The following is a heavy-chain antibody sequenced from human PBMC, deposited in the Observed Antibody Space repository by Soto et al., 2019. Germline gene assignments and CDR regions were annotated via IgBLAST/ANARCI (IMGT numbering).Heavy chain of an antibody. CDR2: IVDSGGRA. CDR1: GFAFSTYA. D-gene: IGHD2-2*01. V-gene: IGHV3-23*01. CDR3: APVPAASSYYNTDV. Sequence: LRLSCAASGFAFSTYAMNWVRQAPGKGLEWVSGIVDSGGRAFYADSVQGRFTISSDNSKNTLYLEMNNLRAEDTAIYYCAPVPAASSYYNTDVWGQGTTVTVSS. J-gene: IGHJ6*02.